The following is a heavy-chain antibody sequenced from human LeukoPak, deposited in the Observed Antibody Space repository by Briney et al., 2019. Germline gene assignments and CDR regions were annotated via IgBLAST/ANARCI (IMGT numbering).Heavy chain of an antibody. V-gene: IGHV5-51*01. CDR3: ARRPMIPFGGAQYYFDY. CDR2: IYPGDSNT. J-gene: IGHJ4*02. D-gene: IGHD3-16*01. Sequence: GESLKISCNGSGYSFTSYWIGWVRQMPGKGLEWMGIIYPGDSNTKYSPSFQGQVTISADKSIRTAYLQWSSLEASDTAMYYCARRPMIPFGGAQYYFDYWGQGTLVTVSS. CDR1: GYSFTSYW.